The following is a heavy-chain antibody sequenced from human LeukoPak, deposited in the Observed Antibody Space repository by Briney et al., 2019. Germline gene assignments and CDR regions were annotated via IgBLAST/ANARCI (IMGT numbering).Heavy chain of an antibody. Sequence: GGSLRLSCAASGFIFSNYWMSWVRQAPGKGLEWVANIKQDGSEKYYVDSVKGRFTISRDNAKTSLYLQMNSLRAEDTAVYYCARDLSGVTGYTYGRGIDYWGQGTLVTVSS. CDR1: GFIFSNYW. D-gene: IGHD5-18*01. CDR2: IKQDGSEK. J-gene: IGHJ4*02. V-gene: IGHV3-7*01. CDR3: ARDLSGVTGYTYGRGIDY.